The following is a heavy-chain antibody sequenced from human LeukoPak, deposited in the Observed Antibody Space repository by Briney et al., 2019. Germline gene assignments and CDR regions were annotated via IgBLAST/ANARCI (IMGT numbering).Heavy chain of an antibody. V-gene: IGHV4-38-2*02. CDR1: GYSISSGYY. CDR2: VSHSGSA. J-gene: IGHJ3*02. Sequence: SETLSLTCTVSGYSISSGYYWGWVRQPPGKGLEWIGSVSHSGSAYYDPSLKSRVTMSVDTSTNQFSLKLSSVTAADTAVYYCARDMYYYDSSGYFAFSGNDAFDIWGQGTMVTVSS. CDR3: ARDMYYYDSSGYFAFSGNDAFDI. D-gene: IGHD3-22*01.